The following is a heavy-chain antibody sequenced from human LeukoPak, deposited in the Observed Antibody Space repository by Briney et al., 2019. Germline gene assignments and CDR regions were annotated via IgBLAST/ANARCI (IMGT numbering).Heavy chain of an antibody. CDR1: GFTFSSNA. J-gene: IGHJ4*02. CDR3: ARDGVATNDWQPDY. CDR2: ITSSGGST. Sequence: GGSLRLSPAASGFTFSSNAMSWVRQAPGKGLAWASGITSSGGSTNYADSVKGRFTMSRDNSKSTLYLQMNSLRAEDTAVYYCARDGVATNDWQPDYWGQGTLVTVSS. V-gene: IGHV3-23*01. D-gene: IGHD4-23*01.